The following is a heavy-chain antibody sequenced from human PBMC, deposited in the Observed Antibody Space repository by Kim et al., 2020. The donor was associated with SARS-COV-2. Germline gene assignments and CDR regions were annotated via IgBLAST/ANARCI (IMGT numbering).Heavy chain of an antibody. D-gene: IGHD3-22*01. CDR2: INPSGGST. CDR1: GYTFTSYY. CDR3: ARASGITMIVVVTAYGMDV. J-gene: IGHJ6*01. Sequence: ASVKVSFKASGYTFTSYYMHWVRQAPGQGLEWMGIINPSGGSTSYAQKFQGRVTMTRDTSTSTVYMELSSLRSEDTAVYYCARASGITMIVVVTAYGMDVWGQGTTVTVSP. V-gene: IGHV1-46*01.